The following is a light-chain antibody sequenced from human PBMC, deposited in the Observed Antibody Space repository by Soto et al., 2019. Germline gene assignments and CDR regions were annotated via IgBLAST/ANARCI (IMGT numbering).Light chain of an antibody. CDR3: MQALLTSLT. Sequence: DVVMTQSPLSLPVTPGEPASISCRSSQSLLHSNGYKYSDWYLQKPGQSRQLPSYLGSNRSCGVPDRLTGTGSGTDLTLKFSSVEDEDFGVYSCMQALLTSLTFGGGTPVHIK. CDR1: QSLLHSNGYKY. J-gene: IGKJ4*01. V-gene: IGKV2-28*01. CDR2: LGS.